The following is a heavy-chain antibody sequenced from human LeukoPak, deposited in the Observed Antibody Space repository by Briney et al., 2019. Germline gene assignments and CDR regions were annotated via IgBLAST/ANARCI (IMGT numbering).Heavy chain of an antibody. V-gene: IGHV5-51*01. CDR2: IYPGDSDT. Sequence: GESLKISCKGSGYSFTSYWIGWVRQMPGKGLEWMGIIYPGDSDTRYSPSFQGQVTISADKSISTAYLQWSSLKASDTAMYYCARGNYYDSSGYFSHRPNSVSYYFDYWGQGTLVTVSS. CDR1: GYSFTSYW. D-gene: IGHD3-22*01. J-gene: IGHJ4*02. CDR3: ARGNYYDSSGYFSHRPNSVSYYFDY.